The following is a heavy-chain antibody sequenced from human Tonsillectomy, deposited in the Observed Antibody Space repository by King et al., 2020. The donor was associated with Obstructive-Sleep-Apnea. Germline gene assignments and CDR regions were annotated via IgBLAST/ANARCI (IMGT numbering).Heavy chain of an antibody. J-gene: IGHJ4*02. CDR2: IKEDGSEE. CDR3: AREDNYNTCDS. V-gene: IGHV3-7*01. CDR1: GFTFSSYW. Sequence: VQLVESGGGLVQPGGSLRLSCAASGFTFSSYWMSWVRQAPGKGLEWVANIKEDGSEEYYVDSVKGRFTISRDNAKNSLYLQMNSLRAEDTAVYYCAREDNYNTCDSWGQGTLVTVFS. D-gene: IGHD4-11*01.